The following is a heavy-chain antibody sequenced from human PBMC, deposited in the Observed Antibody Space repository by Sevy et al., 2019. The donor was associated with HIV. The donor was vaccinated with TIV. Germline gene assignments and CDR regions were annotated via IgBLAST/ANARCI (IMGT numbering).Heavy chain of an antibody. V-gene: IGHV3-30*03. CDR1: GIPFSSHD. Sequence: GSLRPSCATSGIPFSSHDKHWVPQAPGQGLEGGAGISYDGKNKNYVDSVKGRFTISRDNSKNILYLQVNSLRAEDTAVYHCASVALTFGGDPYEYHSFMDVWGKGTTVTVSS. J-gene: IGHJ6*03. D-gene: IGHD3-16*01. CDR2: ISYDGKNK. CDR3: ASVALTFGGDPYEYHSFMDV.